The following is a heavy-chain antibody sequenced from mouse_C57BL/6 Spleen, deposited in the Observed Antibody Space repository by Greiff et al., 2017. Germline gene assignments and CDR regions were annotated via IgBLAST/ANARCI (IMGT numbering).Heavy chain of an antibody. CDR2: IYPRDGST. D-gene: IGHD1-1*01. CDR1: GYTFTSYD. Sequence: QVHVKQSGPELVKPGASVKLSCKASGYTFTSYDINWVKQRPGQGLEWIGWIYPRDGSTKYNEKFKGKATLTVDTSSSTAYMELHSLTSEDSAVYFCARNYYGSSYYYYAMDYWGQGTSVTVSS. CDR3: ARNYYGSSYYYYAMDY. J-gene: IGHJ4*01. V-gene: IGHV1-85*01.